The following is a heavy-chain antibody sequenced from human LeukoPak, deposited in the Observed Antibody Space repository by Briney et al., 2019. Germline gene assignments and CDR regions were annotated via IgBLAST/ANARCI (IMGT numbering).Heavy chain of an antibody. CDR1: GFSFSTYG. Sequence: GGSLRLSCAAYGFSFSTYGMHWARQAPGKRLEAVAVIWYDGGHQYYADSVKGRFTISRDKSNNTLYLQMNNLRVDDTALYYCARDLGLRYGSGAYRFDPWGQGTQVIVSS. J-gene: IGHJ5*02. CDR3: ARDLGLRYGSGAYRFDP. V-gene: IGHV3-33*08. CDR2: IWYDGGHQ. D-gene: IGHD3-10*01.